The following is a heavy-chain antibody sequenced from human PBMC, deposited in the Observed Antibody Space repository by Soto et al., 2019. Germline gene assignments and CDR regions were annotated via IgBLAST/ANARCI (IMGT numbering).Heavy chain of an antibody. CDR1: GFTVSSNY. D-gene: IGHD3-3*01. V-gene: IGHV3-53*01. CDR3: ARGADYDFWSGYNTYYFDY. Sequence: PGGSLRLSCAASGFTVSSNYMSWVRQAPGKGLEWVSVIYSGGSTYYADSVKGRFTISRDNSKNTLYLQMNSLRAEDTAVYYCARGADYDFWSGYNTYYFDYWGQGTLVTVSS. J-gene: IGHJ4*02. CDR2: IYSGGST.